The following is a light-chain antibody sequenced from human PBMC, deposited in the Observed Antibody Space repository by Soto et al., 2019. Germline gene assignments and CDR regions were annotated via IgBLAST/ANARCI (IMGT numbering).Light chain of an antibody. CDR2: DAS. CDR3: KQYNSYQCT. V-gene: IGKV1-5*01. Sequence: DVQMTQSPSTLSASVGERVKITFRSSQSISSLLAWYQQKPGKAPNLLIYDASNLESGVPSRFSGSGSGTEFTLTISSLQPDDFATYSCKQYNSYQCTFGQGTKVDIK. J-gene: IGKJ1*01. CDR1: QSISSL.